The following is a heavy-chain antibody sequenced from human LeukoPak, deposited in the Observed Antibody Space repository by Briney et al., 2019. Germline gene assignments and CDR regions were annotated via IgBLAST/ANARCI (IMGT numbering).Heavy chain of an antibody. Sequence: GGSLRLSCTASGFPFIEYSMNWVRQAPGKGLEWISYIGIDSGNTKYADSVRGRFTISADKAKNSLYLQMNSLRVQDTAVYYCARDHNYAFDNWGQGTLVSVAS. CDR2: IGIDSGNT. CDR3: ARDHNYAFDN. V-gene: IGHV3-48*01. J-gene: IGHJ4*02. D-gene: IGHD1-1*01. CDR1: GFPFIEYS.